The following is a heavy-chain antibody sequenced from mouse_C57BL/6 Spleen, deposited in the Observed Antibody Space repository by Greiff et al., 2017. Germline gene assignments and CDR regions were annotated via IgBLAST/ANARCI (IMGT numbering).Heavy chain of an antibody. V-gene: IGHV1-55*01. J-gene: IGHJ2*01. Sequence: QVQLQQPGAELVKPGASVKMSCKASGYTFTSYWITWVKQRPGQGLEWIGDIYPGSGSTNYNEKFKGKATLTADKSSSTAYMELRSLTSEDSAVYFCATFITTVVEGRYFDYWGQGTTLTVSS. CDR2: IYPGSGST. CDR1: GYTFTSYW. CDR3: ATFITTVVEGRYFDY. D-gene: IGHD1-1*01.